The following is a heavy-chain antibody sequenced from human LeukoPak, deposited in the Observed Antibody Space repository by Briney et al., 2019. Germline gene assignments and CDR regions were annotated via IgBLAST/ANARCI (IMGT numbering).Heavy chain of an antibody. D-gene: IGHD1-14*01. CDR2: IYYSGST. CDR3: ERDNPALNY. J-gene: IGHJ4*02. Sequence: SETLSLTCTVSGVSISSGGYYWSWIRQHPGKGLEWIGYIYYSGSTYYNPSLKSRVTISVDTSKNQFSLKLSSVTAADTAVYYCERDNPALNYWGQGTLVTVSS. V-gene: IGHV4-31*03. CDR1: GVSISSGGYY.